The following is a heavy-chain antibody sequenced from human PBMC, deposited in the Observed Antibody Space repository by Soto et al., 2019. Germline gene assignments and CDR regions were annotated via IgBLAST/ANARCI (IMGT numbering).Heavy chain of an antibody. J-gene: IGHJ3*02. Sequence: SETLSLTCTVSGGSLSSSSYYWGWIRQPPGKGLEWIGNIFYSGNTYYNPSLKSRVTISVDTSKNQFSLKLSSVTAADTAVYYCARRYGSAFDIWGQGTMVT. CDR2: IFYSGNT. CDR1: GGSLSSSSYY. V-gene: IGHV4-39*07. CDR3: ARRYGSAFDI. D-gene: IGHD3-10*01.